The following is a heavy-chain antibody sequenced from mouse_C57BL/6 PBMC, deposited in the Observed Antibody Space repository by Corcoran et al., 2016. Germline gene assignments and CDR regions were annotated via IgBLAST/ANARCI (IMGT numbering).Heavy chain of an antibody. D-gene: IGHD1-1*01. J-gene: IGHJ4*01. Sequence: VQLQQSGPEVVKPGASVKILCKASGYSFTSLYIHWVKQRPGQGLEGIGWIYPGSGNTKYNEKFKGKATLTADTSSSTAYMQLSSLTSEDSGVYYCAREGVYYYGSDYYATDYWGQGTSVTVSS. CDR3: AREGVYYYGSDYYATDY. CDR2: IYPGSGNT. V-gene: IGHV1-66*01. CDR1: GYSFTSLY.